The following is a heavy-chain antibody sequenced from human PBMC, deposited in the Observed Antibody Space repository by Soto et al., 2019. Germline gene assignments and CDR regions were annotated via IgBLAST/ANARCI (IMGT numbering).Heavy chain of an antibody. CDR3: AREGGPTSGDSGYEGMYWFDP. Sequence: QVQLQESGPGLVKPSQTLSLTCTVSGGSISSGDYYWSWIRQPPGKGLEWIGYIYYSGSTYYNPSLMSRVTISVDTSKNQFSLKLSSVTAADTAVYYCAREGGPTSGDSGYEGMYWFDPWGQGTLVTVSS. V-gene: IGHV4-30-4*01. J-gene: IGHJ5*02. D-gene: IGHD5-12*01. CDR2: IYYSGST. CDR1: GGSISSGDYY.